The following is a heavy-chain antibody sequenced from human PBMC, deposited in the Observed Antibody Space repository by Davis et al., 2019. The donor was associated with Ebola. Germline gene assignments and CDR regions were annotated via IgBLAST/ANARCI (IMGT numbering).Heavy chain of an antibody. CDR1: GFVFRNYV. CDR2: ISSSSNYI. J-gene: IGHJ5*01. V-gene: IGHV3-21*04. CDR3: ARVNAVTGYTRFDS. Sequence: GESLKISCAASGFVFRNYVMSWVRQAPGKGLEWVSFISSSSNYIYYADSVKGRFTVSRDNAKNSLYLQMNSLRGEDTALYHCARVNAVTGYTRFDSWGQGTLVTVSS. D-gene: IGHD3-9*01.